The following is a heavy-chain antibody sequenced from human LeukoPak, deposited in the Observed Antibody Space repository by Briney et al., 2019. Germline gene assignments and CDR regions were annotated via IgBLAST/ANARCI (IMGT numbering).Heavy chain of an antibody. Sequence: PSETLSLTCTVSGGSISSGGYYWSWIRQHPGKGLEWIGYIYYSGSTYYNPSLKSRVTISVDTSKNQFSLKLSSVTAADTAVYYCARTPRQTMVRGVIGNFDYWGQGTLVTVSS. CDR1: GGSISSGGYY. V-gene: IGHV4-31*03. CDR2: IYYSGST. CDR3: ARTPRQTMVRGVIGNFDY. J-gene: IGHJ4*02. D-gene: IGHD3-10*01.